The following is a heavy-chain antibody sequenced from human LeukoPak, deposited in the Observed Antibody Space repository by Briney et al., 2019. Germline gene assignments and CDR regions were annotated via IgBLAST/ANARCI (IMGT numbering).Heavy chain of an antibody. CDR1: GYTFTSYY. D-gene: IGHD5-18*01. Sequence: ASVKVPCKASGYTFTSYYMHWVRQAPGQGLEWMGIINPSGGSTSYAQKFQGRVTMTRDMSTSTDYMELSRLRSDDTAVYYCARIGLWDTVAFVIWGQGTMVTVSS. CDR2: INPSGGST. J-gene: IGHJ3*02. V-gene: IGHV1-46*01. CDR3: ARIGLWDTVAFVI.